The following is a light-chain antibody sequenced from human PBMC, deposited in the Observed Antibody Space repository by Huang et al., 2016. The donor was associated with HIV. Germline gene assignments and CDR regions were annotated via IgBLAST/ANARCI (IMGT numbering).Light chain of an antibody. J-gene: IGKJ2*01. CDR3: QQSYSTPRT. Sequence: DIQMTQPPSSLSASVGERVTITCRASPSISIYLHWYQQKPGHAPRLLIYAAANWPSGVPSRFSGSGSGTDFTLTISSLQPEDFATYYCQQSYSTPRTFGQGTNLEIK. V-gene: IGKV1-39*01. CDR1: PSISIY. CDR2: AAA.